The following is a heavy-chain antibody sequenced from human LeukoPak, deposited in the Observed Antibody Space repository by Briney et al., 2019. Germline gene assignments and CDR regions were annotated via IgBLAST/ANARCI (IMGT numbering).Heavy chain of an antibody. CDR2: ISAYNGNT. J-gene: IGHJ4*02. V-gene: IGHV1-18*01. CDR3: ARTYGSGSYKYYFDY. CDR1: GYTFTSYG. D-gene: IGHD3-10*01. Sequence: ASVKVSCKASGYTFTSYGISWVRQAPGQGLEWVGWISAYNGNTNYAQKLQGRVTMTTDTSTSTAYMELRSLRSDDTAVYYCARTYGSGSYKYYFDYWGQGTLVTVSS.